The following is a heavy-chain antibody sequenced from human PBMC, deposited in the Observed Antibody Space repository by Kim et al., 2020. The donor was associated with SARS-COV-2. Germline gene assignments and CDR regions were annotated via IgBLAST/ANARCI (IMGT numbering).Heavy chain of an antibody. Sequence: SLKSRVTISEATSKNQFSLKLRSVTAADTAVYYCARGRITIFGVVTEFDYWGQGTLVTVSS. V-gene: IGHV4-31*02. D-gene: IGHD3-3*01. J-gene: IGHJ4*02. CDR3: ARGRITIFGVVTEFDY.